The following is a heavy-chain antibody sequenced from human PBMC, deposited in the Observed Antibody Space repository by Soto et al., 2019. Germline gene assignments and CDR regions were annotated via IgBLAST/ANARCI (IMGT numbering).Heavy chain of an antibody. CDR3: ARDRSSTDPWFDP. CDR2: IIPIFGTA. D-gene: IGHD2-2*01. Sequence: GASVKVSVKASRGTFSGYAISWVRQAPGQGLEWMGGIIPIFGTANYAQKFQGRVTITADESTSTAYMELSSLRSEDTAVYYCARDRSSTDPWFDPWGQGTLVTVSS. J-gene: IGHJ5*02. V-gene: IGHV1-69*13. CDR1: RGTFSGYA.